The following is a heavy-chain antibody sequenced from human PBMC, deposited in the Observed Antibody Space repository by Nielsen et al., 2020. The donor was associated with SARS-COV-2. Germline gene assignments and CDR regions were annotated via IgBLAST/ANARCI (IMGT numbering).Heavy chain of an antibody. CDR2: ISGSGGST. Sequence: GGSLRLSCEASGFSFNNYGMHWVRQAPGKGLEWVSAISGSGGSTYYADSVKGRFAISRDNSKNTLYLQMNSLRAEDTAVYYCANHHEGYYYYMDVWGKGTTVTVSS. J-gene: IGHJ6*03. D-gene: IGHD1-14*01. CDR3: ANHHEGYYYYMDV. CDR1: GFSFNNYG. V-gene: IGHV3-23*01.